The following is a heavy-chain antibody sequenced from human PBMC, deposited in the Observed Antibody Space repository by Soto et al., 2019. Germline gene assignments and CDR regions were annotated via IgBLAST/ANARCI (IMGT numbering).Heavy chain of an antibody. J-gene: IGHJ3*02. V-gene: IGHV3-21*01. CDR3: ARDHSWNDKGALDI. CDR1: GFTFSSYN. Sequence: GGSLRLSCVASGFTFSSYNTNWVRQAPGQGLEWVASISSSSSYIFYADSLKGRFTISRDNVKDSLYLQMSSLRVEDSAMYYCARDHSWNDKGALDIWGQGTMVTVSS. D-gene: IGHD1-20*01. CDR2: ISSSSSYI.